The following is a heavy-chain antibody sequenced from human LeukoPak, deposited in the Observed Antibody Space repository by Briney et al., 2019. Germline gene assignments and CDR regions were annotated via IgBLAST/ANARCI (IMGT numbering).Heavy chain of an antibody. J-gene: IGHJ4*02. CDR2: IHYSGST. CDR3: ARRSYGTDYFDY. Sequence: SETLSLTCNVSGASISNKFWSWIRHPPGKGLECIGYIHYSGSTNYNPSLKSRVTISVDTSKNQFSLKLSSVTAADTAVYYCARRSYGTDYFDYWGQGTLVTVSS. D-gene: IGHD5-18*01. V-gene: IGHV4-59*08. CDR1: GASISNKF.